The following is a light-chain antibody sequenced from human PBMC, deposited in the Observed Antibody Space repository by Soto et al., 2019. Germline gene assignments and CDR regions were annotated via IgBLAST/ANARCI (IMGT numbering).Light chain of an antibody. CDR1: QSVSSN. CDR3: QQYNNWPPVT. CDR2: GAS. Sequence: EVVLTQSPATLSVSPGERATLSCRASQSVSSNLAWYQQKPGQAPRLLIYGASTRATGVPARFSGSGFGTEFALTISTLQSEDFAVYYCQQYNNWPPVTFGGGTKVDIK. V-gene: IGKV3-15*01. J-gene: IGKJ4*01.